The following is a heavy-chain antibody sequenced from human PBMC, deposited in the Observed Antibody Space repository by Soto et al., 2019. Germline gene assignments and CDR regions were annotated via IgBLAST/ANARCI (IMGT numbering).Heavy chain of an antibody. V-gene: IGHV4-31*11. CDR1: GGSISSGGYS. D-gene: IGHD6-13*01. CDR3: AREVAAAGKEEDYFDY. Sequence: SETLSLTCAVSGGSISSGGYSWSWIRQPPGKGLEWIGYIYYSGSTYYNPSLKSRVTISVDTSKNQFSLKLSSVTAADTAVYYCAREVAAAGKEEDYFDYWGQGTLVTVSS. J-gene: IGHJ4*02. CDR2: IYYSGST.